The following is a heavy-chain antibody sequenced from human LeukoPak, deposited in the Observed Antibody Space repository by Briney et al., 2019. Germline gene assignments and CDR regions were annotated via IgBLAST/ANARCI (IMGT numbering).Heavy chain of an antibody. D-gene: IGHD1-26*01. CDR2: IIPILGIA. Sequence: SVKVSCKASGGTFSSYTISWVRQAPGQGLEWMGRIIPILGIANYAQKLQGRVTITADKSTSTAYMELSSLRSEDTAVYYCASESGSYNDAFDIWGQGTMVTVSS. CDR3: ASESGSYNDAFDI. V-gene: IGHV1-69*02. CDR1: GGTFSSYT. J-gene: IGHJ3*02.